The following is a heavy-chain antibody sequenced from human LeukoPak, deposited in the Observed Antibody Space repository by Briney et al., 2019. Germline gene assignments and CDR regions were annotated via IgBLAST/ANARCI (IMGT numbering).Heavy chain of an antibody. CDR2: IYYSGTT. CDR1: GGSISSGGYY. CDR3: ARLITISPAYYFDY. V-gene: IGHV4-31*03. Sequence: PSQTLSLTCIVSGGSISSGGYYWSWIRQHPGKGLEWIGYIYYSGTTYYNPSLKSRVTISVDTSKNQFSLKLSSVTAADTAVYYCARLITISPAYYFDYWGQGTLVTVSS. D-gene: IGHD3-3*01. J-gene: IGHJ4*02.